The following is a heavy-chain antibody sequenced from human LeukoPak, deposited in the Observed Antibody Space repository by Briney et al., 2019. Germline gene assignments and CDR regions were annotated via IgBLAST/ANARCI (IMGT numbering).Heavy chain of an antibody. V-gene: IGHV5-51*01. CDR2: IYPGDSDT. J-gene: IGHJ5*02. CDR3: ARRVGATHYNWFDP. D-gene: IGHD1-26*01. CDR1: GYTFTSYW. Sequence: ASVKVFCKASGYTFTSYWIGWVRQMPGKGLEWMGIIYPGDSDTRYSPSFQGQVTISADKSISTAYLQWSSLKASDTAMYYCARRVGATHYNWFDPWGQGTLVTVSS.